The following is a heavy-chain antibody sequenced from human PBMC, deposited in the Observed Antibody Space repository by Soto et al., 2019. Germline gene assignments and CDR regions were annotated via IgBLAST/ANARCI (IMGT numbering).Heavy chain of an antibody. CDR3: AKGIPLGSQ. D-gene: IGHD2-21*01. CDR1: GFTFSSYG. Sequence: GSLRLSCAASGFTFSSYGMHWVRQAPGKGLEWVALISYDGSNEYYADSVKGRFTISRDNSKNTVHLQMSSLRADDTAVYYCAKGIPLGSQWGQGTLVTVSS. V-gene: IGHV3-30*18. J-gene: IGHJ4*02. CDR2: ISYDGSNE.